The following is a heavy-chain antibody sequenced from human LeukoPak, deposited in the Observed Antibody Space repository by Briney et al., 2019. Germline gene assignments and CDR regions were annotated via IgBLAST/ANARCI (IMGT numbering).Heavy chain of an antibody. D-gene: IGHD1-26*01. CDR2: IHQDGSDK. Sequence: PGGSLRLSCVASGFPFTTHWMSWVRQAPGKGLEWVANIHQDGSDKYYVDSVKGRFTISRDNAKNSLYPQMNSLRAEDTAVYFCARYGGSYLDYWGQGTLVTVSS. V-gene: IGHV3-7*01. CDR1: GFPFTTHW. J-gene: IGHJ4*02. CDR3: ARYGGSYLDY.